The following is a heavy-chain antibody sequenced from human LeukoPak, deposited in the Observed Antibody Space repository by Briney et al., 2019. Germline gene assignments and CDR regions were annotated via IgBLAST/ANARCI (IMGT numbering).Heavy chain of an antibody. D-gene: IGHD2-8*02. CDR1: GYTFTGYY. V-gene: IGHV1-2*02. J-gene: IGHJ6*03. CDR2: INPNSGGT. Sequence: ASVKVSCKASGYTFTGYYMHWVRQAPGQGLEWMGWINPNSGGTNYAQKFQGRVTITRNTSISTAYMELSSLRSEDTAVYYCASGAKVLTYYYMDVWGKGTTVTVSS. CDR3: ASGAKVLTYYYMDV.